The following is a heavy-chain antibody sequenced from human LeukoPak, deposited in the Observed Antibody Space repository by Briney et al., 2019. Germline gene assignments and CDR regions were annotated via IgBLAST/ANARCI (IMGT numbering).Heavy chain of an antibody. CDR3: ARGRVCSSSWYKSYYGMDV. J-gene: IGHJ6*02. CDR2: IYTSGST. V-gene: IGHV4-4*07. D-gene: IGHD6-13*01. Sequence: SETLSLTCTVSGGSLSSYYWSWIRQPAGKGLEWIGRIYTSGSTNYNPSLKSRVTMSVDTSKNQFSLKLSSVTAADTAVYYCARGRVCSSSWYKSYYGMDVWGQGTTVTVSS. CDR1: GGSLSSYY.